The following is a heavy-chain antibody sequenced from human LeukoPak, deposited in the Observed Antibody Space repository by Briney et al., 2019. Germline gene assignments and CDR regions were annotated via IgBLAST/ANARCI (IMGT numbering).Heavy chain of an antibody. CDR2: IYPDSCGT. J-gene: IGHJ4*02. CDR3: ATLGAGKFDY. Sequence: ASVKVSCKASGYTFTGYYMHWVRQAPGKGLEWMGRIYPDSCGTNYAQMFQGRVTMTRDTSISTAYMELSRLRSDDTAVYYCATLGAGKFDYWGQGTLVTVSS. V-gene: IGHV1-2*06. CDR1: GYTFTGYY. D-gene: IGHD6-19*01.